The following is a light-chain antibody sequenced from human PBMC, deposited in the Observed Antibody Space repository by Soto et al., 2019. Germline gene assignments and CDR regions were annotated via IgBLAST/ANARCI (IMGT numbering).Light chain of an antibody. CDR2: GAF. J-gene: IGKJ1*01. CDR1: PSVANF. Sequence: EIVLTQSPATLSLSPWERATLSCRASPSVANFVAWYQQKPGQAPRLLIYGAFNRATGIPARFSGSGSGTEFTLTISSLQSEDFAVYYCQQYNNWPRTFGQGTKVDIK. CDR3: QQYNNWPRT. V-gene: IGKV3-15*01.